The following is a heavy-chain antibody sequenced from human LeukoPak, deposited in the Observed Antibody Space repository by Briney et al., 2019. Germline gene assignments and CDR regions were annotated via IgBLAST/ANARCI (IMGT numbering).Heavy chain of an antibody. J-gene: IGHJ4*02. D-gene: IGHD2-15*01. CDR1: GGSISSYY. CDR3: ARYCSGGNCYGQ. V-gene: IGHV4-39*01. CDR2: IYYSGST. Sequence: PSETLSLTCTVSGGSISSYYWGWIRQPPGKGLEWIGSIYYSGSTYYNPSLKSRVTISVDTSKNQFSLKLSSVTAADTAVYYCARYCSGGNCYGQWGQGTLVTVSS.